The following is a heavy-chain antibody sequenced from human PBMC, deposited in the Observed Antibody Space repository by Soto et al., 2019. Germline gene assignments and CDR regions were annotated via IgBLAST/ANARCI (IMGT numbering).Heavy chain of an antibody. D-gene: IGHD2-2*01. Sequence: PSETLSLTCAVYGGSFRGYCWSWIRQPPGKGLEWIGEINHSGSTNYNPSLKSRVTISVDTSKNQFSLKLSSVTAADSAVYYCARGGALVGYGMDVWGQGTTVTVSS. J-gene: IGHJ6*02. CDR1: GGSFRGYC. CDR3: ARGGALVGYGMDV. CDR2: INHSGST. V-gene: IGHV4-34*01.